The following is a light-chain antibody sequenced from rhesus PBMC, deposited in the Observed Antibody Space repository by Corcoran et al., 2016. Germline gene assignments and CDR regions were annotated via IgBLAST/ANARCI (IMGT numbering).Light chain of an antibody. CDR2: NES. V-gene: IGKV1-74*01. J-gene: IGKJ4*01. Sequence: DIQMTQSPSSLSTSVGDRVTITCRASENVNNYLNWYQQRPGKAPNLLIYNESTLQSGVPSRFSGHVSGTDYTYTIRRLQPEVVTTYYCQHSYGTPLTFGGGTKVELE. CDR1: ENVNNY. CDR3: QHSYGTPLT.